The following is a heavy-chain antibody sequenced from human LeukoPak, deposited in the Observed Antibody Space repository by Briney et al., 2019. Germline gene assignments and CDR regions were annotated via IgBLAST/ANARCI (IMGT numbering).Heavy chain of an antibody. J-gene: IGHJ6*02. D-gene: IGHD3-22*01. CDR1: GGSISSYY. CDR2: IYYSGST. V-gene: IGHV4-59*01. Sequence: SETLSLTCTVSGGSISSYYWSWIRQPPGKGLEWIGYIYYSGSTNYNPSLKSRVTISVDTSKNQFSLKLSSVTAADTAVYYCARDRSGYDSSGYYYYYYGMDVWGQETTVTVSS. CDR3: ARDRSGYDSSGYYYYYYGMDV.